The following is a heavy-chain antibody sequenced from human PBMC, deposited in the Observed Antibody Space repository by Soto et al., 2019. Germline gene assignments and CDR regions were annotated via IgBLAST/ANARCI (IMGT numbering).Heavy chain of an antibody. Sequence: QVQVVESGGDVVQPGKSLRLSCAAAGFTFSGYAVHGVRQAPGKGLEWVTLISYDGNNKYYADSVKGRFTVSRDNSKNTLYLQMNYLRPEDTAVYYCARGEALDYWGQGTLVTVSS. CDR2: ISYDGNNK. J-gene: IGHJ4*02. CDR1: GFTFSGYA. V-gene: IGHV3-30-3*01. CDR3: ARGEALDY.